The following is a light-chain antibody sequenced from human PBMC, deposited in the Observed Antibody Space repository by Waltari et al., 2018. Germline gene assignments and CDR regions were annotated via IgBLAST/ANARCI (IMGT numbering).Light chain of an antibody. Sequence: QSALTQPASVSGSPGQSITISCTGTSSDGGNYNYVSWYQQHPGKAPKLRIYDVNKRPSGVSNRFSGSKSGNTASLTISGLQAEDEADYYCSSYTSSSTWVFGGGTKLTVL. CDR1: SSDGGNYNY. CDR2: DVN. CDR3: SSYTSSSTWV. J-gene: IGLJ3*02. V-gene: IGLV2-14*01.